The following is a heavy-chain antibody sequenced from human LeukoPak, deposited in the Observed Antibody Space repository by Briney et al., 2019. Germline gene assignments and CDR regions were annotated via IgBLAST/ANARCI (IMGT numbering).Heavy chain of an antibody. CDR3: ARARALVRGVGGDY. CDR2: ISYDGSNK. D-gene: IGHD3-10*01. J-gene: IGHJ4*02. Sequence: GGSLRLSCAASGFTFSSYAMHWVRQAPGKGLEWVAVISYDGSNKYYADSVKGRFTISRDNSKNTLYLQMNSLRAEDTAVYYCARARALVRGVGGDYWGQGTLVTVSS. V-gene: IGHV3-30-3*01. CDR1: GFTFSSYA.